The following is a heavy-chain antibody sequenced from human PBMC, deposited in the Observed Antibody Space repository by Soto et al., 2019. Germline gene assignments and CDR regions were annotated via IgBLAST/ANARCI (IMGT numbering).Heavy chain of an antibody. CDR2: IYYSGST. CDR1: GGSISSYY. CDR3: ARLARASSGYYFDY. V-gene: IGHV4-59*08. D-gene: IGHD3-22*01. J-gene: IGHJ4*02. Sequence: SETLSLTCTVSGGSISSYYWSWIRQPPGKGLEWIGYIYYSGSTNYNPSQKSRVTISVDTSKNQFSLKLSSVTAADTAVYYCARLARASSGYYFDYWGQGTLVTVSS.